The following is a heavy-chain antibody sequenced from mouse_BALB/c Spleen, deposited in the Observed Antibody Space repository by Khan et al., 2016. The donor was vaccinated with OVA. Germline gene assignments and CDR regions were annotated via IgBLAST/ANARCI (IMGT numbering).Heavy chain of an antibody. CDR2: ISPGSGDT. CDR1: GYTFTDYY. Sequence: QVQLQQSGAELARPGASVKLSCKASGYTFTDYYINWVKQRTGQGLEWIGEISPGSGDTYYNESFKGKATLTADKSSSTAYMQLSSLTSEASAVYCCARRNYFGYTFAYWGRGTLVTVSA. J-gene: IGHJ3*01. D-gene: IGHD1-2*01. V-gene: IGHV1-77*01. CDR3: ARRNYFGYTFAY.